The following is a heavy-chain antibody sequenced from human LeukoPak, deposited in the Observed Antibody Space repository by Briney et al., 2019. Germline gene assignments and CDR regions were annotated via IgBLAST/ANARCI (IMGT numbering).Heavy chain of an antibody. J-gene: IGHJ4*02. Sequence: GGSLRLSCAASGFTFSSYAMSWVRQAPGKGLEWVSAISGSGGSTYYADSVKGRFTISRDNSKNTLYLQMNSLRAKDTAVYYCAKSVFGSYLGYWGQGTLVTVSS. CDR3: AKSVFGSYLGY. CDR1: GFTFSSYA. V-gene: IGHV3-23*01. CDR2: ISGSGGST. D-gene: IGHD3-10*01.